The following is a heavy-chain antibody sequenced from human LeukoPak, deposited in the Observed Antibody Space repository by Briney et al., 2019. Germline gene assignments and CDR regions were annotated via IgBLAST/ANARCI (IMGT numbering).Heavy chain of an antibody. CDR2: IYPGDSDT. CDR1: GYSFTSYW. V-gene: IGHV5-51*01. J-gene: IGHJ3*02. CDR3: ARPTYYYDSSGYYYKGHPHAFDI. Sequence: GESLQISCKGSGYSFTSYWIGWVRQMPGKGLEWMGIIYPGDSDTRYSPSFQGQVTISAGKSISTAYLQWSSLKASDTAMYYCARPTYYYDSSGYYYKGHPHAFDIWGQGTMVTVSS. D-gene: IGHD3-22*01.